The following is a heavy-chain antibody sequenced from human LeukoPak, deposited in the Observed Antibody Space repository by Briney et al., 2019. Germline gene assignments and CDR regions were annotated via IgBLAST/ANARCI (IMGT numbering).Heavy chain of an antibody. Sequence: GGSLRLSCAASGFTVSSNYMSWVRQAPGKGLEWVSVTYSGGDTYYADSVKGRFTISRDNSKNTLYLQMNSLRAADTAVYYCARGQTNYDFWSGYPDIWGQGTMVTVSS. CDR3: ARGQTNYDFWSGYPDI. J-gene: IGHJ3*02. CDR2: TYSGGDT. CDR1: GFTVSSNY. V-gene: IGHV3-53*01. D-gene: IGHD3-3*01.